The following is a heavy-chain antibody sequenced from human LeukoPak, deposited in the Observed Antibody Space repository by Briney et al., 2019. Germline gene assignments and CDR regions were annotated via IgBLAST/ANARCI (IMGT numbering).Heavy chain of an antibody. CDR1: GYTFSDFY. CDR2: ITPKSGDT. D-gene: IGHD3-3*02. J-gene: IGHJ4*02. CDR3: ARVRLADERAWAY. Sequence: GASVKVSCKASGYTFSDFYIHWVRQAPGQGLEYVGWITPKSGDTYSPQRFQGRVTITRDASISTAYMELSSLRSDDPAVYFCARVRLADERAWAYWGQGTLVTVSS. V-gene: IGHV1-2*02.